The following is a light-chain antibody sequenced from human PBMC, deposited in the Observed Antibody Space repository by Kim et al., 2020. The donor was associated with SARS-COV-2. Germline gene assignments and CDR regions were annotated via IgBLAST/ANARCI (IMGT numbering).Light chain of an antibody. CDR1: SSDVGDYDY. Sequence: QSLPISCTGTSSDVGDYDYVSWYQQHPGKAPKLMIYDVSERPSGVSYRFSGSKSGNTASLTISRLRAEDEADYYCSSYTSSSTWVFGGGTQLTVL. CDR2: DVS. CDR3: SSYTSSSTWV. V-gene: IGLV2-14*03. J-gene: IGLJ3*02.